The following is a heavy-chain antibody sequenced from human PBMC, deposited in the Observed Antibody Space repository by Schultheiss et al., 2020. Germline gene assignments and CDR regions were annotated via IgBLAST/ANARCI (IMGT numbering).Heavy chain of an antibody. CDR1: GGSISSNSYY. D-gene: IGHD3-3*01. J-gene: IGHJ6*03. CDR2: IYYSGST. Sequence: SETLSLTCTVSGGSISSNSYYWGWIRQPPGKGLEWIGSIYYSGSTYYNPSLKSRVTISVDTSKNQFSLKLSSVTAADTAVYYCARGITIFGVVILDYYYYMDVWGKGTTVTVSS. V-gene: IGHV4-39*01. CDR3: ARGITIFGVVILDYYYYMDV.